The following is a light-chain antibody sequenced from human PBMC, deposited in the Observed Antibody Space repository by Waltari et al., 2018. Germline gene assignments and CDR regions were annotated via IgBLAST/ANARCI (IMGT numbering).Light chain of an antibody. V-gene: IGLV1-36*01. CDR1: SSNIGHHS. CDR3: AAWDASLSSWL. CDR2: YDD. Sequence: QSVLTQPPSVSGAPRQRVTISCSGSSSNIGHHSFNWYQQLPGKPPKLLIYYDDLLSSGFSDRFSGSKSGTSASLAIAGLQSEDEAHYYCAAWDASLSSWLFGGGTKLTVL. J-gene: IGLJ3*02.